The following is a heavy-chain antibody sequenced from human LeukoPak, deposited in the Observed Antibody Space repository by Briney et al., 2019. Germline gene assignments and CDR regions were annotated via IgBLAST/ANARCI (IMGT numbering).Heavy chain of an antibody. J-gene: IGHJ4*02. CDR2: INSDGSST. D-gene: IGHD4-17*01. Sequence: PGGSLRLSCAASGFSFSSYHMNWVRQAPGKGLVWVSRINSDGSSTSYADSVKGRFTISRDNAKNTLYLQMNSLRAEDTAVYYCARSPNYGDYGGGDYWGQGTLVTVSS. CDR3: ARSPNYGDYGGGDY. CDR1: GFSFSSYH. V-gene: IGHV3-74*01.